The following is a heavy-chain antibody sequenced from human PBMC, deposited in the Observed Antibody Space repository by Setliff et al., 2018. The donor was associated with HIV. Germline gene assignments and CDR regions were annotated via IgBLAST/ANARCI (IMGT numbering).Heavy chain of an antibody. CDR3: ARGQTSVTLQFDH. J-gene: IGHJ4*02. CDR2: IRHDGSEK. CDR1: GFNFGSHG. V-gene: IGHV3-30*02. D-gene: IGHD4-17*01. Sequence: GSLRLSCAASGFNFGSHGMYWVRQAPGKGLEWVAFIRHDGSEKNYVDSVKGRFTISRDNAKNSLFLQMNSLRAEDTAVYYCARGQTSVTLQFDHRGQGTLVTVSS.